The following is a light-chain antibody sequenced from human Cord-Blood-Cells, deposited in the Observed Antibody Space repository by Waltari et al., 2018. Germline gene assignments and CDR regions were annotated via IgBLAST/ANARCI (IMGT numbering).Light chain of an antibody. Sequence: DIQMTQSPSTLSASVGDRVTITCRASQSISSWLAWYQQKPGKAPKLLIYDASSLESGVPSRFSGSGSGTEFTLTISSLQPDDFATYYCQQYNSYPSFGQETKLEIK. CDR3: QQYNSYPS. V-gene: IGKV1-5*01. J-gene: IGKJ2*01. CDR2: DAS. CDR1: QSISSW.